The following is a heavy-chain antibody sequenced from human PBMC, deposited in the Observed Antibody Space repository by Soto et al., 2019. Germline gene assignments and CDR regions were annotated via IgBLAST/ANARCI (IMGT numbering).Heavy chain of an antibody. CDR1: GFTFSYYG. CDR2: ISYDGSDK. Sequence: QVQLVESGGGVVQPGRSLRLSCAASGFTFSYYGIHWVRQAPGKGLEWVALISYDGSDKFYADSVKGRFSISRDNSKNTLYLQMNSLTTDDTAMYYCAKDSAWNYSFDYWGQGTLVTVSS. V-gene: IGHV3-30*18. D-gene: IGHD1-7*01. J-gene: IGHJ4*02. CDR3: AKDSAWNYSFDY.